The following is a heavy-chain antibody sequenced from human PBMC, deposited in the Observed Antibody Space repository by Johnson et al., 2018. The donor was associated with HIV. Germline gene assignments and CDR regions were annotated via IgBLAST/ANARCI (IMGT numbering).Heavy chain of an antibody. Sequence: VQLVESGGGLVQPGGSLRLSCAASGFSFSSYDMHWVRQATGKNLEWVSAIGVAGDTYYAGSVRGRFAISRENAKNSFYLQMTDLRVGDTAVFYGARRRQGSASYSDPFDIWGQGTMVTVSS. V-gene: IGHV3-13*01. CDR1: GFSFSSYD. J-gene: IGHJ3*02. CDR2: IGVAGDT. CDR3: ARRRQGSASYSDPFDI. D-gene: IGHD2-15*01.